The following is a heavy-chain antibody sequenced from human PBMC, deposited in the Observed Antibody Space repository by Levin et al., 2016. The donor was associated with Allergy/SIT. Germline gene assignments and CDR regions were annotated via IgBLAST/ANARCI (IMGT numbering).Heavy chain of an antibody. CDR3: AREDTAMANAFDI. Sequence: WVRQAPGQGLEWMGGIIPIFGTANYAQKFQGRVTITADESTSTAYMELSSLRSEDTAVYYCAREDTAMANAFDIWGQGTMVTVSS. CDR2: IIPIFGTA. V-gene: IGHV1-69*01. D-gene: IGHD5-18*01. J-gene: IGHJ3*02.